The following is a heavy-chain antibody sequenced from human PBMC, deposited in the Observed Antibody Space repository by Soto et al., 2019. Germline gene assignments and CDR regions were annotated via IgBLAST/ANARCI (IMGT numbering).Heavy chain of an antibody. Sequence: SETLSLTCTGSGGSISSYYWSWIRQPPGKGLEWIGYIHYSGSTNYNPSLKSRVTISVDTSKNQFSLKLSSVTAADTAVYYCARRETTRTHAFDIWGQGTMVTVSS. D-gene: IGHD1-1*01. CDR3: ARRETTRTHAFDI. CDR1: GGSISSYY. J-gene: IGHJ3*02. V-gene: IGHV4-59*01. CDR2: IHYSGST.